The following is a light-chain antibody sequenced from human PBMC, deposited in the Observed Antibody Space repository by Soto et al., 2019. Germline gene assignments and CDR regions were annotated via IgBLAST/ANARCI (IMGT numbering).Light chain of an antibody. J-gene: IGKJ1*01. CDR3: QQYAGSPKT. V-gene: IGKV3-20*01. CDR1: QSVSSSY. Sequence: SVLTQSPDTLSLSPGERATLSCRASQSVSSSYLAWYQQKPGQGPRLLIYGASSRATGIPDRFRGSGSGTDFTLTISRLEPEDFAVYYCQQYAGSPKTFGQGTKVDIK. CDR2: GAS.